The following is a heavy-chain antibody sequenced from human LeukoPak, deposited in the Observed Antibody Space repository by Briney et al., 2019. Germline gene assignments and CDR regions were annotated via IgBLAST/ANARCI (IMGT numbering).Heavy chain of an antibody. CDR1: GGSISSYY. Sequence: SETLSLTCTVSGGSISSYYWSWIRQPPGKGLEWIGSVYPSGDTYYNPSLESRVTISIDTSTNQFSLRLSSVTAADTAIYYCAGPNSNSRFAYWGQGTLVTVSS. J-gene: IGHJ4*01. D-gene: IGHD2/OR15-2a*01. V-gene: IGHV4-4*08. CDR3: AGPNSNSRFAY. CDR2: VYPSGDT.